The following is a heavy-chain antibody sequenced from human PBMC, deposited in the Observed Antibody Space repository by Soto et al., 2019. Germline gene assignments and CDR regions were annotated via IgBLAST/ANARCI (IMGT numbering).Heavy chain of an antibody. CDR2: ICSGGST. CDR3: ARDYDFWSGYYRHYYMDV. CDR1: GFTVSSNY. Sequence: GGSLRLSCAASGFTVSSNYMSWVRQAPGKGLEWVSVICSGGSTYYADSVKGRFTISRDNSKNTLYLQMNSLRAEDTAVYYCARDYDFWSGYYRHYYMDVWGKGTTVTVSS. J-gene: IGHJ6*03. V-gene: IGHV3-66*01. D-gene: IGHD3-3*01.